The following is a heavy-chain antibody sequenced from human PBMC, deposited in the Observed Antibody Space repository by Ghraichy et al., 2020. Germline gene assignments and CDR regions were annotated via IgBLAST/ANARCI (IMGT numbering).Heavy chain of an antibody. V-gene: IGHV3-7*01. D-gene: IGHD1-1*01. CDR2: VKPDGGEK. J-gene: IGHJ3*01. CDR3: AKCRGTTWNDALDV. CDR1: GFMFSSYW. Sequence: GESLNISCAASGFMFSSYWVTWVRQAPGKGLEWVANVKPDGGEKNYVGSVKGRFTISRDNAKNSLYLQMNSLRAEDTAVYYCAKCRGTTWNDALDVWGQGIMVTVSS.